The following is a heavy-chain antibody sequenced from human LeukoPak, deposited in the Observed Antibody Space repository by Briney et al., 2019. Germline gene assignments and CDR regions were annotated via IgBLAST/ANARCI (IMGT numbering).Heavy chain of an antibody. CDR1: GYTFTGYY. D-gene: IGHD6-13*01. V-gene: IGHV1-2*02. Sequence: ASVKVSCKASGYTFTGYYMHWVRQAPGQRLEWMGWIDPNSGGTNYAQKFQGRVTMTRDTSISTAYMELSRLRSDDTAVYYCAREDAAAALGGWGQGTLVTVSS. J-gene: IGHJ4*02. CDR2: IDPNSGGT. CDR3: AREDAAAALGG.